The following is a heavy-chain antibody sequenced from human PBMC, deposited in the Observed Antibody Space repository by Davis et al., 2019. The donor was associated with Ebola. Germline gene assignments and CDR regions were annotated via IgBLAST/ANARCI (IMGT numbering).Heavy chain of an antibody. Sequence: GGSLRLSCAASGFTFSDYYMSWIRQAPGKGLEWVSYISSSGSTIYYADSVKGRFTISRDNAKNSLYLQMNSLRAEDTAVYYCARGLWFRELLGWRDYGMDVWGQGTTVTVSS. CDR1: GFTFSDYY. CDR2: ISSSGSTI. CDR3: ARGLWFRELLGWRDYGMDV. V-gene: IGHV3-11*01. J-gene: IGHJ6*02. D-gene: IGHD3-10*01.